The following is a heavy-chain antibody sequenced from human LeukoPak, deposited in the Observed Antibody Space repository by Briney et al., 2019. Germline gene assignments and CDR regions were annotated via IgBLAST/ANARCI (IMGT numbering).Heavy chain of an antibody. J-gene: IGHJ4*02. Sequence: GGSLRLSCAASGFTFSSYSMNWVRQTPGKGLEWVSSISSSSSYIYYADSVKGRFTISRHNAKNSLYLQMNSLRAEDTAVYYCARRGVYGSGAFYLDYWGQGTLVTVSS. CDR2: ISSSSSYI. V-gene: IGHV3-21*01. CDR3: ARRGVYGSGAFYLDY. D-gene: IGHD3-10*01. CDR1: GFTFSSYS.